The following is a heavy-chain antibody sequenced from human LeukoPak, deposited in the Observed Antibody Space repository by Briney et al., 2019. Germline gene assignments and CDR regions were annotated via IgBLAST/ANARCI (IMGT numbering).Heavy chain of an antibody. D-gene: IGHD5-24*01. CDR3: ARWLQWDYYYYMDV. Sequence: ASVKVSCKVSGYTLTELSMHWVRQAPGKGLEWMGGFDPEDGETIYAQKFQGRVTMTRDTSISTAYMELSRLRSDDTAVYYCARWLQWDYYYYMDVWGKGTTVTVSS. J-gene: IGHJ6*03. CDR2: FDPEDGET. V-gene: IGHV1-24*01. CDR1: GYTLTELS.